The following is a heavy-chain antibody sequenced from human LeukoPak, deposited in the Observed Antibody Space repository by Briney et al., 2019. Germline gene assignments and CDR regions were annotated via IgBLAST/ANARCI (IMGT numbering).Heavy chain of an antibody. Sequence: GGSLRLSCAASGFTFSNYAMSWVRQAPGKGLEWVSGSGSSTYYADSVKGRFTISRYNSKNTLYLQMNSLRAEDTAVYYCAKDLRYLSYWGQGTLVTVSS. V-gene: IGHV3-23*01. CDR2: SGSST. J-gene: IGHJ4*02. D-gene: IGHD3-9*01. CDR3: AKDLRYLSY. CDR1: GFTFSNYA.